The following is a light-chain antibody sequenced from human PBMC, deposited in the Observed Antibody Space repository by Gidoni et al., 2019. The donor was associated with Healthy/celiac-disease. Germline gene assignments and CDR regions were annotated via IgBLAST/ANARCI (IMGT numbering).Light chain of an antibody. CDR3: QQSYSTPPFT. Sequence: DIQMTQPPSSLSASVGDRVTITCRASQSISSYLNWYQQKPGKAPKLLIYAASSLQSGGPSRFSGSGSGTDFTLTISSLQPEDFATYYCQQSYSTPPFTFGPGTKVDIK. V-gene: IGKV1-39*01. CDR1: QSISSY. CDR2: AAS. J-gene: IGKJ3*01.